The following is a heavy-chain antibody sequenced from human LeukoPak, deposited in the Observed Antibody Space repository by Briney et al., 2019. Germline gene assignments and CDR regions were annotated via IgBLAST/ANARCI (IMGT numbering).Heavy chain of an antibody. J-gene: IGHJ4*02. CDR3: TRAFSMIVAVSQRAFDY. Sequence: GGSLRLSCAASGFTFSNAWMSWVRQAPGKGLEWVGRIKSKTDGGTTDYAAPVKGRFTISRDDSKNTLYLQMNSLKTEDTAVYYCTRAFSMIVAVSQRAFDYWGQGTLVTVSS. D-gene: IGHD3-22*01. CDR1: GFTFSNAW. V-gene: IGHV3-15*01. CDR2: IKSKTDGGTT.